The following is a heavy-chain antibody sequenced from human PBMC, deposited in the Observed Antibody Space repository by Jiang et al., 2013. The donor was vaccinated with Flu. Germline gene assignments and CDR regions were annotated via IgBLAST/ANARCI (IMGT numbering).Heavy chain of an antibody. CDR3: ARTYYTYGTGYSFDY. Sequence: TQTLTLTCTFSDFSLTTPGMCVSWIRQPPGKALEWLALIDWDDDKFYNTSLKTRLTISKDTSKNQVALTMTNMDPEDTGTYYCARTYYTYGTGYSFDYWGQGTLVTVSS. D-gene: IGHD5-18*01. CDR1: DFSLTTPGMC. V-gene: IGHV2-70*01. CDR2: IDWDDDK. J-gene: IGHJ4*02.